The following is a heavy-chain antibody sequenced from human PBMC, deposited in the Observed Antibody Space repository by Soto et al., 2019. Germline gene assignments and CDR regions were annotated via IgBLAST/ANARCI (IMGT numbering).Heavy chain of an antibody. CDR3: ARDPSIGKALDP. CDR2: IYSGGST. CDR1: GFTVSSNY. D-gene: IGHD3-10*01. Sequence: GGSLRLSCAASGFTVSSNYMSWVRQSPGKGLEWVSGIYSGGSTYYADSVKGRFTISRDNSKNTLYLQMNSLRAEDTAVYYFARDPSIGKALDPWGQGTLVTVSS. J-gene: IGHJ5*02. V-gene: IGHV3-53*01.